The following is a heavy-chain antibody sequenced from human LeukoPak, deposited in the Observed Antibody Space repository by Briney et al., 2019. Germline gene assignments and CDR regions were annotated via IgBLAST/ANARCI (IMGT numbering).Heavy chain of an antibody. V-gene: IGHV6-1*01. CDR3: ARGSDITIFGVVIIALDY. J-gene: IGHJ4*02. CDR2: TYYRSKWYN. CDR1: GDSFSSNSAA. D-gene: IGHD3-3*01. Sequence: SQTLSLTCAISGDSFSSNSAAWNWIRQSPSRGLEWLRRTYYRSKWYNDYAVSVKSLITINPDTSKNQVFLHLNSVTPEDRAVYYCARGSDITIFGVVIIALDYWGQGTLVTVSS.